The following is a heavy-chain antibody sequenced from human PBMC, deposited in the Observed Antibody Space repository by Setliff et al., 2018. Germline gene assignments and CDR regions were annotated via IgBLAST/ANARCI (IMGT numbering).Heavy chain of an antibody. CDR3: ARGWAALGIIGY. J-gene: IGHJ4*02. CDR1: GYTFTSYD. V-gene: IGHV1-8*02. CDR2: MNPNSGNT. Sequence: GASVKVSCKASGYTFTSYDINWMRQASGQGLEWMGWMNPNSGNTGFTQKFQGRVTMTRNTSTSTAYMELSRLTSEDTAVYFCARGWAALGIIGYWGQGTLVTVSS. D-gene: IGHD7-27*01.